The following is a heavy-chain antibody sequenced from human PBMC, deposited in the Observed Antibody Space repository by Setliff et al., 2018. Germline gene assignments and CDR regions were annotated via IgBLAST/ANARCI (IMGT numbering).Heavy chain of an antibody. V-gene: IGHV3-33*08. CDR2: IWDDGGNK. Sequence: PGGSLRLSCAASGFTFSSYRMHWVRQAPGKGLEWVAVIWDDGGNKYHADSVKSRFTISRDNSKNTLYLQMNSLRPEDTAVYYCARTCSGSGCYAGLESWGQGTPVTVSS. CDR1: GFTFSSYR. D-gene: IGHD2-15*01. CDR3: ARTCSGSGCYAGLES. J-gene: IGHJ4*02.